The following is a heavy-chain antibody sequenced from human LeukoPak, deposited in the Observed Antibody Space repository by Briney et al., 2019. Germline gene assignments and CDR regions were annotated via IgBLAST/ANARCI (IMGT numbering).Heavy chain of an antibody. Sequence: ASVKVSCKASGYTFTSYAMNWVRQAPGQGLEWMGWINTNTGNPTCAQGFTGRFVFSLDTSVSTAYLQISSLKAEDTAVYYCASSTYYYGSGSVDYWGQGTLVTVSS. J-gene: IGHJ4*02. D-gene: IGHD3-10*01. CDR3: ASSTYYYGSGSVDY. CDR2: INTNTGNP. V-gene: IGHV7-4-1*02. CDR1: GYTFTSYA.